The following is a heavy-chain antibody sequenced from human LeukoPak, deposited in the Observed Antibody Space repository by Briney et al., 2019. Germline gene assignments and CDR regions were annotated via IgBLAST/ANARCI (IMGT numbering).Heavy chain of an antibody. CDR3: ASEDSRFDY. CDR1: GFTFTTYG. V-gene: IGHV3-23*01. Sequence: GGSLRLSCAASGFTFTTYGMSWVRQAPGKGLEWVSVISGSGDAAYYADSVKGRFTISRDNSKNTVSLQMNSLRAEDTATYYGASEDSRFDYWGQGTLVTVSS. D-gene: IGHD5-18*01. CDR2: ISGSGDAA. J-gene: IGHJ4*02.